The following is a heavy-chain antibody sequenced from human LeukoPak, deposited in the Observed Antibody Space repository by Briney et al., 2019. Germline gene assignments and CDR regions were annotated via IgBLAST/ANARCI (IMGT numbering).Heavy chain of an antibody. CDR3: AKHRGSGSHWEYHFDY. CDR1: GFTFITYA. D-gene: IGHD3-10*01. J-gene: IGHJ4*02. CDR2: TSGSGRST. V-gene: IGHV3-23*01. Sequence: GGSLRLSCAASGFTFITYAMSWVRQAPGKGPEWVSTTSGSGRSTYYADSVKGRFTISRDNSKNTLYLQMNSLRAEDTAVYYCAKHRGSGSHWEYHFDYWGQGALVTVSS.